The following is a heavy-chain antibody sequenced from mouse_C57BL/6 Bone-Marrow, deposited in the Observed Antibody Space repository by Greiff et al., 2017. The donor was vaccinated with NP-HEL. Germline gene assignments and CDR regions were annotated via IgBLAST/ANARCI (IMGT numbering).Heavy chain of an antibody. CDR3: ARSDDGYYFDY. D-gene: IGHD2-3*01. CDR1: GYTFTSYG. Sequence: QVQLQQSGAELARPGASVKLSCKASGYTFTSYGISWVKQRTGPGLEWIGEISPRSGSNSYNEKFKGKATLTADKSSSTAYMELRSLTSENSAVYFCARSDDGYYFDYWGQGTTLTVSS. CDR2: ISPRSGSN. V-gene: IGHV1-81*01. J-gene: IGHJ2*01.